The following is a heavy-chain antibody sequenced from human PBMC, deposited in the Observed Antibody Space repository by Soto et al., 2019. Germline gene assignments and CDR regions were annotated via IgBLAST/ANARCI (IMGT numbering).Heavy chain of an antibody. Sequence: GGSLRLSCAASGFTFSSYAMSWVRQAPGKGLEWVSAISGSGGSTYYADSVKGRFTISRDNSKNTLYLQMNSLRAEDTAVYYCAKDLKGVMIVVVITALDGMDVWGQGTTVTVSS. CDR2: ISGSGGST. J-gene: IGHJ6*02. V-gene: IGHV3-23*01. CDR3: AKDLKGVMIVVVITALDGMDV. CDR1: GFTFSSYA. D-gene: IGHD3-22*01.